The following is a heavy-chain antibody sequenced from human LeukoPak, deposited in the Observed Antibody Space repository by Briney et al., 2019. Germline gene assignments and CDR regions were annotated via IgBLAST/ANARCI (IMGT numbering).Heavy chain of an antibody. CDR3: ASLAAAGY. D-gene: IGHD6-13*01. CDR1: GFTFSSYG. V-gene: IGHV3-30*03. J-gene: IGHJ4*02. Sequence: TGGSLRLSCAASGFTFSSYGMQWVRQAPGKGLEWVAVISYDGSNKYYADSVKGRFTISRDNSKNTLYLQMNSLRAEDTAVYYCASLAAAGYWGQGTLVTVSS. CDR2: ISYDGSNK.